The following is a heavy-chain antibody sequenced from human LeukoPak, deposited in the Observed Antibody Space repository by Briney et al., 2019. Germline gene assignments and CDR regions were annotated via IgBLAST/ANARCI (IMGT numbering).Heavy chain of an antibody. V-gene: IGHV1-8*03. D-gene: IGHD3-10*01. CDR1: GYTFTRYD. Sequence: ASVKVSCKASGYTFTRYDINWVRQATGQGLEWMGWMNPNSGNTGYAQKFQGRVTITRNTSISTAYMELSSLRSEDTAVYYCARVGAAMVRGVILYYFDCWGQGTLVTVSS. J-gene: IGHJ4*02. CDR3: ARVGAAMVRGVILYYFDC. CDR2: MNPNSGNT.